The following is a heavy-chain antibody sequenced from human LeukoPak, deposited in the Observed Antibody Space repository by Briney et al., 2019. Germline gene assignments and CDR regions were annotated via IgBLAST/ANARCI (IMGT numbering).Heavy chain of an antibody. J-gene: IGHJ4*02. CDR1: GFTFSRFA. CDR3: AKDGNYLDSSGYLIPFDY. CDR2: ISGSDRTT. D-gene: IGHD3-22*01. Sequence: PGGSLRLSCEASGFTFSRFAMSWVRQAPGKGLEWVSSISGSDRTTYSADSVKGRFTISRDNSKNILYLQMNSLRADDTALYYCAKDGNYLDSSGYLIPFDYWGLGTLVTVSS. V-gene: IGHV3-23*01.